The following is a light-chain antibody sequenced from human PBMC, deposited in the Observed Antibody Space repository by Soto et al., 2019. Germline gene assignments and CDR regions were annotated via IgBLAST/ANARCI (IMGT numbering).Light chain of an antibody. CDR1: RGVGTSY. V-gene: IGKV3-20*01. CDR3: QQYGRSPL. J-gene: IGKJ2*01. CDR2: GTS. Sequence: ENVLTQSPGTLSLSPGETASLSCRASRGVGTSYLAWYQQKPGQAPRLLLYGTSNRATGIPDRFSGSGSGTDFTLTISGLEPEDFAVYFCQQYGRSPLFVQGTKLEIK.